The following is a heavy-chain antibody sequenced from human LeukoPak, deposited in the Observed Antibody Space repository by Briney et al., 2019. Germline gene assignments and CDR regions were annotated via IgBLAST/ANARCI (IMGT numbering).Heavy chain of an antibody. V-gene: IGHV1-69*05. CDR1: GGTFSSYA. CDR3: ATQSNWNSLNWFDP. Sequence: GASVKVSCKASGGTFSSYAISWVRQAPGQGLEWMGGIIPIFGTANYAQKFQGRVTITTDESTSTAYMELSSLRSEDTAVYYCATQSNWNSLNWFDPWGQGTLVTVSS. J-gene: IGHJ5*02. CDR2: IIPIFGTA. D-gene: IGHD1-7*01.